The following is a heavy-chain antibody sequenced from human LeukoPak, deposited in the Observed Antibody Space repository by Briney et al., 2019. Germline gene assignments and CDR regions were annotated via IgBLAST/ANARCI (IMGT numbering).Heavy chain of an antibody. V-gene: IGHV1-8*01. CDR2: VHPNRCNT. J-gene: IGHJ5*02. D-gene: IGHD4-17*01. CDR1: GYCLRSYY. Sequence: SVKVSCKHSGYCLRSYYIHWLRQATGQALEWMGWVHPNRCNTGYAQNLQGRDTMNRNTSISTAYMEPSSLRSEDTAVYYCARVVTAPFDADYGDINWVDPWGQGTVVTVSS. CDR3: ARVVTAPFDADYGDINWVDP.